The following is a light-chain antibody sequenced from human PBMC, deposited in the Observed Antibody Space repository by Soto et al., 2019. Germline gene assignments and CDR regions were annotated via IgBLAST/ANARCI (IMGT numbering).Light chain of an antibody. Sequence: EIVLTQSPGTLSLSPGERATLSCRASESVSSYLAWYQQKPGQAPRLLIYDASKRAPGIPARFSGSGAGTEFILTISSLEPDDFAVYYCQQRRDWPPFSFGQGTKLEMK. CDR2: DAS. V-gene: IGKV3-11*01. CDR3: QQRRDWPPFS. J-gene: IGKJ2*01. CDR1: ESVSSY.